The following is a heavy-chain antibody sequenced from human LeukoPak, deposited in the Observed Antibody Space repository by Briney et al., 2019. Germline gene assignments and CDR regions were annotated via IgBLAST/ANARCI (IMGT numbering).Heavy chain of an antibody. CDR1: GYTITDYY. J-gene: IGHJ4*02. V-gene: IGHV1-2*02. D-gene: IGHD3-10*01. CDR2: INPNSGGT. Sequence: ASVKVSCKASGYTITDYYIHWERQAPGQGLEWMGWINPNSGGTNYAQTFEGRVTMTTDTSINTAYVELTSLTSDDTAVYFCARAHYLRLYFFDYWGQGTLVTVSS. CDR3: ARAHYLRLYFFDY.